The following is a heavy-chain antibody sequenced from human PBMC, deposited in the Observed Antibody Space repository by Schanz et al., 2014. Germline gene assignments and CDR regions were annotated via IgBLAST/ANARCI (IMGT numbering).Heavy chain of an antibody. D-gene: IGHD2-2*01. V-gene: IGHV3-33*08. Sequence: QVQLVESGGGVVQPGRSLRLSCAASGITLSGYGLHWVRQAPGTGLEWVAIIGYDGSNKHYADSVKGRFTISRDNSKDTLDLQMSGLTLENTAVYYCATEYQDCSSTSCYLWENCYMDVWGKGTPVTVSS. J-gene: IGHJ6*03. CDR2: IGYDGSNK. CDR1: GITLSGYG. CDR3: ATEYQDCSSTSCYLWENCYMDV.